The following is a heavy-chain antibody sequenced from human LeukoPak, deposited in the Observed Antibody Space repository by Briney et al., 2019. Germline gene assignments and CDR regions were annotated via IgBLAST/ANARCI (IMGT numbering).Heavy chain of an antibody. CDR2: ISGSGGST. Sequence: GGSLRLYCAASGFTFSSYAMSWVRQAQGKGREWVSAISGSGGSTYYTDSVKGRFTISRDNSKNTLYLQMNSLRAEDTAVYYCAKRGPIAVAADYYYYGMDVWGQGTTVTVSS. CDR3: AKRGPIAVAADYYYYGMDV. V-gene: IGHV3-23*01. CDR1: GFTFSSYA. D-gene: IGHD6-19*01. J-gene: IGHJ6*02.